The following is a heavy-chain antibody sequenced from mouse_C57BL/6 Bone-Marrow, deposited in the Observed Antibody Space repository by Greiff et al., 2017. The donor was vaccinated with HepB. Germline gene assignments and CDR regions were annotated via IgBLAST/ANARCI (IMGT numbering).Heavy chain of an antibody. CDR3: ARSGYDYGAWFAY. V-gene: IGHV1-4*01. CDR2: INPSSGYT. Sequence: VQLQQSGAELARPGASVKMSCKASGYTFTSYTMHWVKQRPGQGLEWIGYINPSSGYTKYNQKFKDKATLTADKSSSTAYMQLSSLTSEDSAVYYCARSGYDYGAWFAYWGQGTLVTVSA. CDR1: GYTFTSYT. J-gene: IGHJ3*01. D-gene: IGHD2-4*01.